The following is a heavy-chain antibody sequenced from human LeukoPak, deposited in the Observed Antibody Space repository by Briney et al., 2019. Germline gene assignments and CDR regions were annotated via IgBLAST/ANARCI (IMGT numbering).Heavy chain of an antibody. CDR3: AREILAWLVANWFDP. CDR2: ISYDGSNK. D-gene: IGHD6-19*01. J-gene: IGHJ5*02. Sequence: QPGRSLRLSCAASGFTFSSYAMHWVRQAPGKGLEWVAVISYDGSNKYYADPVKGRFTISRDNSKNTLYLQMNSLRAEDTAVYYCAREILAWLVANWFDPWGQGTLVTVSS. V-gene: IGHV3-30-3*01. CDR1: GFTFSSYA.